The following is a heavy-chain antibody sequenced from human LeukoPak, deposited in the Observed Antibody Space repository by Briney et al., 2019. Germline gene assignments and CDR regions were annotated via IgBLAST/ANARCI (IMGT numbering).Heavy chain of an antibody. CDR1: GFTFSSYA. D-gene: IGHD3-16*02. Sequence: GGSLRLSCAASGFTFSSYAMHWVRQAPGKGLEYVSAISSNGGSTYYANSVKGRFTISRDNSKNTLYLQMGSLRAEDMAVYYCARGDTPGWGSYRYTGFFDYWGQGTLVTVSS. V-gene: IGHV3-64*01. J-gene: IGHJ4*02. CDR3: ARGDTPGWGSYRYTGFFDY. CDR2: ISSNGGST.